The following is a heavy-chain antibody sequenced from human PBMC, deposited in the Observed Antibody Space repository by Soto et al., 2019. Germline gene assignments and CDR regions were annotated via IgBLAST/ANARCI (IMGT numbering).Heavy chain of an antibody. V-gene: IGHV1-8*01. Sequence: QVQLVQSGAEVKKPGASVKVSCKASGYTFTSYDINWVRQATGQGLEWMGWMNPNSGNTGYAQKFQGRVTMTRNTSIGTAYMELSNLRSEDTAVYYCAMRYQAVGKYYFDYWGQGTLVTVSS. CDR1: GYTFTSYD. J-gene: IGHJ4*02. CDR2: MNPNSGNT. D-gene: IGHD3-10*01. CDR3: AMRYQAVGKYYFDY.